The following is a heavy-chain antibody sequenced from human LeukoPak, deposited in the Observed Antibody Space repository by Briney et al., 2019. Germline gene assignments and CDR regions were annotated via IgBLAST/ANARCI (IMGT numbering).Heavy chain of an antibody. CDR2: MNPSGST. CDR3: ARGRQDVTMIVVVMTAVSYYLDV. J-gene: IGHJ6*03. D-gene: IGHD3-22*01. V-gene: IGHV4-34*01. CDR1: GGSFSGYY. Sequence: PSETLSHTCAVYGGSFSGYYWTWIRQTPEKGLEWIGEMNPSGSTNYNPSLKSRVTISVDTSKNQFSLELSSVTAADTAVYYCARGRQDVTMIVVVMTAVSYYLDVWGKGTTVTVS.